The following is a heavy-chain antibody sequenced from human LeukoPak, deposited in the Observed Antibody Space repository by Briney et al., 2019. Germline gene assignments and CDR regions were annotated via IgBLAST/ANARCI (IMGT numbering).Heavy chain of an antibody. D-gene: IGHD3-10*01. J-gene: IGHJ4*02. Sequence: SETLSLTCTVYGGSISSYCWSWIRQPPGKGLEWIGYIYYSGSTNYNPSLKSRVTISVDTSKNQFSLKLSSVTAADTAVYYCARCSGFGEYTFDYWGQGTLVTVSS. CDR2: IYYSGST. CDR1: GGSISSYC. CDR3: ARCSGFGEYTFDY. V-gene: IGHV4-59*01.